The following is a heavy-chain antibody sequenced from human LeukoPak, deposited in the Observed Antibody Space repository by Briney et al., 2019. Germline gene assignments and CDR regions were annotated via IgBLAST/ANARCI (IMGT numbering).Heavy chain of an antibody. CDR3: ARVGYCSSTSCHYIDY. CDR1: GHTFTNYY. V-gene: IGHV1-46*01. Sequence: ASVKVSCKASGHTFTNYYIHWVRQAPGQGLEWMGIINPSGGSTNFAQKFQGRVTMTTDTSTITVYMELSSLRSEDTAVYYCARVGYCSSTSCHYIDYWGQGTLVTVSS. CDR2: INPSGGST. J-gene: IGHJ4*02. D-gene: IGHD2-2*03.